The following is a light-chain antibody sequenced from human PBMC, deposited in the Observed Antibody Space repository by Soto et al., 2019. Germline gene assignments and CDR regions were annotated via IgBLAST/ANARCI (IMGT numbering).Light chain of an antibody. CDR1: QDINKY. V-gene: IGKV1-39*01. CDR3: QQSYSSPYT. Sequence: DIQMTQSPSSLSAAVGDSVTITCRASQDINKYLNWYHQTPGKAPKLLVFATFTLHNGVPSRFSGSRSGTDFSLTITSLQPEDFATYYCQQSYSSPYTFGQGTKLEI. CDR2: ATF. J-gene: IGKJ2*01.